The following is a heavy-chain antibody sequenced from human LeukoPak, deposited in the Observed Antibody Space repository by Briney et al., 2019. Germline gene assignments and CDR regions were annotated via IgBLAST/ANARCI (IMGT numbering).Heavy chain of an antibody. V-gene: IGHV3-7*01. D-gene: IGHD6-19*01. CDR3: ARARRSYLAGWLGYFDY. J-gene: IGHJ4*02. Sequence: PGGSLRLSCAASGFTFSSYSMNWVRQAPGKGLEWVANIKQDGSEKYYVDSVKGRFTISRDNAKNSLYLQMNSLRAEDTAVYYCARARRSYLAGWLGYFDYWGQGTLVTVSS. CDR1: GFTFSSYS. CDR2: IKQDGSEK.